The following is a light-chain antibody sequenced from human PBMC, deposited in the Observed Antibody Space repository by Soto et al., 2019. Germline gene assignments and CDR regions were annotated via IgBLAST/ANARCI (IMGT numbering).Light chain of an antibody. CDR1: EDINNN. CDR3: QQYKGHPFT. Sequence: DIQMTQSPSSLSASVGDRVTITCRASEDINNNLAWFQQKPGKPPKSLIYGASSLQSGVPSEFSGSGSGTDFTLTISNLQPEDFATYYCQQYKGHPFTFGPGTKVEI. CDR2: GAS. V-gene: IGKV1-16*02. J-gene: IGKJ3*01.